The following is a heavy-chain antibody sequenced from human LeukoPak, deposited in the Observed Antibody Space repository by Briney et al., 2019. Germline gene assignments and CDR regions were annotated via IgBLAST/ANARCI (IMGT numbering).Heavy chain of an antibody. CDR2: VYYSGST. D-gene: IGHD6-13*01. CDR3: ARVHSSHDAFDI. CDR1: GGSISSSNYY. J-gene: IGHJ3*02. Sequence: SETLSLTCTVSGGSISSSNYYWGWIRQPPGKGPEWIGIVYYSGSTYYNPTLKSRTTTSVDTSKNQFSLNLSSVTAADTAVYYCARVHSSHDAFDIWGQGTMVTVSS. V-gene: IGHV4-39*07.